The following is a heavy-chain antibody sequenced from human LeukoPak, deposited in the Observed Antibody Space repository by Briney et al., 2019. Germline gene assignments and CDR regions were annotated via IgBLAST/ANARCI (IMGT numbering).Heavy chain of an antibody. CDR3: ASALWFGELELDP. D-gene: IGHD3-10*01. CDR2: IYYSGST. J-gene: IGHJ5*02. Sequence: PSETLSLTCTVSGGSISSSSYFWGWIRQPPGKGLEWIGSIYYSGSTYYNPSLKSRVTISVDMSKNQFSMKLSSVTAADTAVYYCASALWFGELELDPWGQGTLVTVSS. V-gene: IGHV4-39*01. CDR1: GGSISSSSYF.